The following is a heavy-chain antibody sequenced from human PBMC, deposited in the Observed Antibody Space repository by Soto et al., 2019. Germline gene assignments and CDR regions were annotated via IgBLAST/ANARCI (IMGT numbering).Heavy chain of an antibody. V-gene: IGHV3-7*01. CDR3: ARAPKNDDEYSSGWYHFDY. CDR1: GFTFSSYW. CDR2: IKQDGSEK. D-gene: IGHD6-19*01. J-gene: IGHJ4*02. Sequence: PGGSLRLSCAASGFTFSSYWMSWVRQAPGKGLEWVANIKQDGSEKYYVDSVKGRFTISRDNAKNSLYLQMNSLRAEDTAVYYCARAPKNDDEYSSGWYHFDYWGQGTLVTVSS.